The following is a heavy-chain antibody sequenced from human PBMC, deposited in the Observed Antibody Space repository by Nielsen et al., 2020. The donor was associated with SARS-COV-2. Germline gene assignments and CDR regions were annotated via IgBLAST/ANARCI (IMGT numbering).Heavy chain of an antibody. V-gene: IGHV1-24*01. Sequence: ASVKVSCKVSGYTLTELSMHWVRQAPGKGLEWMGGFDPEDGETIYAQKFQGGVTMTEDTSTDTAYMELSSLRSEDTAVYYCATGESDGYNGGVDYWGQGTLVTVSS. J-gene: IGHJ4*02. CDR3: ATGESDGYNGGVDY. CDR1: GYTLTELS. D-gene: IGHD5-24*01. CDR2: FDPEDGET.